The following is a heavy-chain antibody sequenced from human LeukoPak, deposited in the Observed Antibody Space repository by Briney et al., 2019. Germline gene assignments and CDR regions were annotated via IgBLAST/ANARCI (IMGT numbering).Heavy chain of an antibody. CDR1: GFTFSRYW. CDR2: ISGGGDST. CDR3: ARAAGGYFDY. D-gene: IGHD2-8*02. V-gene: IGHV3-23*01. J-gene: IGHJ4*02. Sequence: GGSLRLSCAASGFTFSRYWMSWVRQAPGKGLEWVSSISGGGDSTYYADSVKGRFTISRDNSNNTLYLQMNSLRAEDTGLYYCARAAGGYFDYWGQGIMVTVSS.